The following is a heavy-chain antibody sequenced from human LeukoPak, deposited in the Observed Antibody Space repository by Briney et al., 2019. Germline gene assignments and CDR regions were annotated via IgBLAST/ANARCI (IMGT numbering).Heavy chain of an antibody. J-gene: IGHJ4*02. Sequence: GGSLRLSCAASGFTFSSYWMTWVRQAPGKGLQWVATIRYDGNEIFYLDSVRGRFTVSRDNAMNSLYLQMNGLTAEDTAVYYCVRESFSRGDFNWGQGTLVSVSS. V-gene: IGHV3-7*01. CDR2: IRYDGNEI. D-gene: IGHD7-27*01. CDR1: GFTFSSYW. CDR3: VRESFSRGDFN.